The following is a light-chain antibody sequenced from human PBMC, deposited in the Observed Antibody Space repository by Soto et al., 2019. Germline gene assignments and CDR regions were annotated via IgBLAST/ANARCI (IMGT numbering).Light chain of an antibody. Sequence: DIQMTQSPSTLSASLGDRVTISCKSSQTVLYNSNNKNYLAWYQQKAGQPPKLLIYWASTRESGVPDRFRGSGSGTDFTLTISSLQAEDVAVYYCQQYYSTPFTFGPGTKVDFK. CDR1: QTVLYNSNNKNY. CDR2: WAS. J-gene: IGKJ3*01. CDR3: QQYYSTPFT. V-gene: IGKV4-1*01.